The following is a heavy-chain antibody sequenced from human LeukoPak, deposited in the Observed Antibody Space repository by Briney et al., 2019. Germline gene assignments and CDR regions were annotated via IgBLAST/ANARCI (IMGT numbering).Heavy chain of an antibody. CDR2: ISGSGGST. D-gene: IGHD3-9*01. CDR1: GFAFSSYA. Sequence: GGSLRLSCAASGFAFSSYALSWVRQAPGKRPEWVSAISGSGGSTYYADSVKGRFTISRDNFKNTLYLQMNSLRAEDTAVYYCAKNNILTGYDLYYFDYWGQGTPVTVSS. CDR3: AKNNILTGYDLYYFDY. V-gene: IGHV3-23*01. J-gene: IGHJ4*02.